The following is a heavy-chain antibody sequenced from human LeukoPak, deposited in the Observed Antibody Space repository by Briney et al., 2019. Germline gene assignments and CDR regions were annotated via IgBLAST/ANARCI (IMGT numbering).Heavy chain of an antibody. CDR3: AREYPIAAAGHFDY. Sequence: SETLPLTCTVSGGSVSSGSYYWSWIRQPPGKGLEWIGYIYYSGSTNYNPSLKSRVTISVDTSKNQFSLKLSSVTAADTAVYYCAREYPIAAAGHFDYWGQGTLVTVSS. J-gene: IGHJ4*02. V-gene: IGHV4-61*01. D-gene: IGHD6-13*01. CDR2: IYYSGST. CDR1: GGSVSSGSYY.